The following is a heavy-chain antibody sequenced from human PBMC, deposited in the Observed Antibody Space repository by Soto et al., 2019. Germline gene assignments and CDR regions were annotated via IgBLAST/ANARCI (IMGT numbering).Heavy chain of an antibody. CDR1: GFSFTSSW. CDR3: ARDIDNRDYYYGRDV. CDR2: IKEDGSAK. J-gene: IGHJ6*02. V-gene: IGHV3-7*01. D-gene: IGHD1-20*01. Sequence: PGGSLRLSCAASGFSFTSSWMAWVRQTPGKGLEWVANIKEDGSAKNYVDSLKGRFTISRDNAQNSLYLQMNSMRAEDTAVYYCARDIDNRDYYYGRDVWGQGTTVTISS.